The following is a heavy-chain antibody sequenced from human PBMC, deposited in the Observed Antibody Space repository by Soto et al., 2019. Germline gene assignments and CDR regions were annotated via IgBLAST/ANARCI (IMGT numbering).Heavy chain of an antibody. Sequence: GGSLRLSCAASGFTFSSYAMSWVRQAPGKGLEWVSAISGSGGSTYYADSVKGRFTISRDNSKNTLYLQMNSLRAEDTAVYYCVALLEDIVVVVAATPDYWGQGTLVTVSS. CDR1: GFTFSSYA. V-gene: IGHV3-23*01. CDR3: VALLEDIVVVVAATPDY. D-gene: IGHD2-15*01. CDR2: ISGSGGST. J-gene: IGHJ4*02.